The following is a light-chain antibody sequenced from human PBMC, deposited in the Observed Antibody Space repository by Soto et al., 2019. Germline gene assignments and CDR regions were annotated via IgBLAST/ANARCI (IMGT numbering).Light chain of an antibody. V-gene: IGKV3-11*01. CDR3: QQRSNWPPMYT. CDR1: QIFSSC. J-gene: IGKJ2*01. Sequence: EIVLTQSPATLSLSPGERATLSCRASQIFSSCLAWYQQKPGQATRLLIYDASNRATGIPARFSGSGSGTDFLFTISSLEPEDFAVYYCQQRSNWPPMYTFGRGTKLDIK. CDR2: DAS.